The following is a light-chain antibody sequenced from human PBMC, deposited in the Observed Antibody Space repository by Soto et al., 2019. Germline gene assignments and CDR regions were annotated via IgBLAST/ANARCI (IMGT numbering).Light chain of an antibody. J-gene: IGLJ3*02. CDR1: SSDVGAYNY. CDR3: CSYAGSYSWV. Sequence: QSALTQPRSVSGSPGQSVTISCTGTSSDVGAYNYVSWYQHHPGKAPKVMIYDVSERPSGVPDRFSGSKSDNKASLTISGLQAEDEAHYYCCSYAGSYSWVFGGGTKVTAL. CDR2: DVS. V-gene: IGLV2-11*01.